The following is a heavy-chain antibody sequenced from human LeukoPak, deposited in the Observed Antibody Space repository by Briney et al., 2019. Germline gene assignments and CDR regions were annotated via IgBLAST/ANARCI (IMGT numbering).Heavy chain of an antibody. J-gene: IGHJ3*02. CDR2: IRYEGSNK. V-gene: IGHV3-30*02. CDR3: ANVDGSGSYYNFYAFHI. D-gene: IGHD3-10*01. CDR1: GFTFSSYS. Sequence: GGSLRLSCAPSGFTFSSYSMNWVRQAPGKGLEWVAFIRYEGSNKYYADSVKGRLTISRDNSKNTLYLQMNSLRAEDTAVYYCANVDGSGSYYNFYAFHIWGQGTMVTVSS.